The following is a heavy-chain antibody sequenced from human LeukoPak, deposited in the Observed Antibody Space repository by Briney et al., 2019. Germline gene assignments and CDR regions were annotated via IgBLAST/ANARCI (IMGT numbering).Heavy chain of an antibody. CDR3: ARATPSHDYYYGMDV. CDR1: GGSISISSYY. Sequence: PSETLSLTCTVSGGSISISSYYSGWIRQPPGKGLEWIGSIYYSGSTYYNPSLKSRVTISVDTSKNQFSLKLSSVTAADTAVYYCARATPSHDYYYGMDVWGQGTTVTVSS. CDR2: IYYSGST. J-gene: IGHJ6*02. V-gene: IGHV4-39*01.